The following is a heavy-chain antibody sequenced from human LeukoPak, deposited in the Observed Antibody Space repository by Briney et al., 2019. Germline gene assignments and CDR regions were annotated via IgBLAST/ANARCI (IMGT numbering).Heavy chain of an antibody. CDR1: GGSIPSYY. J-gene: IGHJ4*02. V-gene: IGHV4-59*01. CDR3: ARADSSWPQFDY. D-gene: IGHD6-13*01. CDR2: IFYSGTT. Sequence: SETLSLTCTVSGGSIPSYYWSWLRQPPGKGLEWIGYIFYSGTTNYNPSLKSRVTISVDTSKNQFSLKVSSVTAADTAVYYCARADSSWPQFDYWGQGTLVTVST.